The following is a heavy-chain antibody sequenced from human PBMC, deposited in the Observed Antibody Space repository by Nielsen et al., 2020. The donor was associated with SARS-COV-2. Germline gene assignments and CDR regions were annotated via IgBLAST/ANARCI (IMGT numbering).Heavy chain of an antibody. D-gene: IGHD2-2*01. Sequence: GGSLGLSCAASGFTFSSYAMSWVRQAPGKGLEWVSAISGSGGSTYYADSVKGRFTISRDNSKNTLYLQMNGLRAEDTAVYYCATIVAAATRFDYWGQGTLVTVSS. CDR2: ISGSGGST. CDR1: GFTFSSYA. CDR3: ATIVAAATRFDY. V-gene: IGHV3-23*01. J-gene: IGHJ4*02.